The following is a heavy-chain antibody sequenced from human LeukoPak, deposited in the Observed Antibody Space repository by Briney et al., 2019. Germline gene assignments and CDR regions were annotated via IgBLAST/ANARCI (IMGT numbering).Heavy chain of an antibody. J-gene: IGHJ4*02. CDR2: VTSDGRST. CDR1: GFTFSSFP. Sequence: GGSLRLSCSASGFTFSSFPFHWVRQAPGKGLEYVSPVTSDGRSTYYADSVKGRFTISRDNSKNTLYLQMTSLRAEDTAVYYCVKAVHDSSGYYYAYWGQGTLVTVSS. V-gene: IGHV3-64D*09. CDR3: VKAVHDSSGYYYAY. D-gene: IGHD3-22*01.